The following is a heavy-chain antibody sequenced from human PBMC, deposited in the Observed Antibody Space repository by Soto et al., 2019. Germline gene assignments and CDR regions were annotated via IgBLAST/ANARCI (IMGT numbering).Heavy chain of an antibody. D-gene: IGHD2-15*01. J-gene: IGHJ4*02. CDR1: GGSISSGDYY. V-gene: IGHV4-30-4*01. CDR3: AGSRYGYIFYDY. Sequence: QVQLQESGPGLVKPSQTLSLTCTVSGGSISSGDYYWSLIRQPPGQGMEWIGYIDYSGSTYYNPSFKSPLTISVDTSKNQFSLKLSSVTAADSAVYYCAGSRYGYIFYDYWGQGTLVTVSS. CDR2: IDYSGST.